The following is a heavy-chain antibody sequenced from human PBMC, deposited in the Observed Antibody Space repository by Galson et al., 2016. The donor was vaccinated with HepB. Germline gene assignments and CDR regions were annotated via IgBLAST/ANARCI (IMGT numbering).Heavy chain of an antibody. CDR3: TRPMYDTTGSASGNFDY. CDR1: GFTFSVSS. D-gene: IGHD3-22*01. J-gene: IGHJ4*02. Sequence: SLRLSCAASGFTFSVSSIHWVRQASRGGLEWVGRIRSKTDNYATTYAESVKGRFTISRDDSKNTAYLQMNSLKTEDTATYYCTRPMYDTTGSASGNFDYWGQGTLVTVSS. V-gene: IGHV3-73*01. CDR2: IRSKTDNYAT.